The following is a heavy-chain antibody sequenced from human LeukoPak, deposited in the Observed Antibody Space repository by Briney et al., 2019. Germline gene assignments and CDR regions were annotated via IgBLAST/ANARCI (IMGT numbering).Heavy chain of an antibody. J-gene: IGHJ3*02. CDR2: IYPCDSDT. CDR1: GYSFTSYW. V-gene: IGHV5-51*01. CDR3: ARQVYCGGDCYSEYAFDI. D-gene: IGHD2-21*02. Sequence: GESLKISCKGSGYSFTSYWIGWVRQMPGKGLEWMGIIYPCDSDTRYSPSFQGRVTISADKSISPAYLQWSSLKASDTAMYYCARQVYCGGDCYSEYAFDIWGQGTMVTVSS.